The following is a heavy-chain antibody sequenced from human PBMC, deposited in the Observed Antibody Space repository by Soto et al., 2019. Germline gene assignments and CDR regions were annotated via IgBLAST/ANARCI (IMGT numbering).Heavy chain of an antibody. CDR3: ARDQAGTYYDILTGSSYYGMDV. CDR1: GFTFSDYY. D-gene: IGHD3-9*01. V-gene: IGHV3-11*01. CDR2: ISSSGSTI. Sequence: GGSLRLSCAASGFTFSDYYMSWIRQAPGKGLEWVSYISSSGSTIYYADSVKGRFTISRDNAKNSLYLQMNSLRAEDTAVYYCARDQAGTYYDILTGSSYYGMDVWGQGTTVTVSS. J-gene: IGHJ6*02.